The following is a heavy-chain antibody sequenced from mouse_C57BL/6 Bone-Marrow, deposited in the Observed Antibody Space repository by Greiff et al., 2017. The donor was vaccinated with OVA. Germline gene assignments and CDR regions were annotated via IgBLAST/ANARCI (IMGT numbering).Heavy chain of an antibody. V-gene: IGHV1-64*01. CDR2: IHPNSGST. CDR1: GYTFTSYW. D-gene: IGHD2-10*02. Sequence: QVQLQQPGAELVKPGASVKLSCKASGYTFTSYWMHWVKQRPGQGLEWIGMIHPNSGSTNYNEKFKSKATLTVDKSSSTAYMQLSSLTSEDSAVYYCAHPRYGSPYYFDYWGQGTTLTVSS. J-gene: IGHJ2*01. CDR3: AHPRYGSPYYFDY.